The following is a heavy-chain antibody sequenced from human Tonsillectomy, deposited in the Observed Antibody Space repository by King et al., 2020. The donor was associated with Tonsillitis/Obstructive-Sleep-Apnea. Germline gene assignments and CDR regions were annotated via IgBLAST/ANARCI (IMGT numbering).Heavy chain of an antibody. CDR3: ARFNTGDYDPEEDYYGLDV. Sequence: VQLVESGAEVKKPGESLKISCEGSGYSFTNYWIGWVRQMPGKGLEWMGIIYPGGSDTRYSPSFQGQVTISADKSISTTYLQWSSLKASDTVMYYCARFNTGDYDPEEDYYGLDVWGKGPTVTVSS. V-gene: IGHV5-51*03. D-gene: IGHD4-17*01. CDR1: GYSFTNYW. CDR2: IYPGGSDT. J-gene: IGHJ6*04.